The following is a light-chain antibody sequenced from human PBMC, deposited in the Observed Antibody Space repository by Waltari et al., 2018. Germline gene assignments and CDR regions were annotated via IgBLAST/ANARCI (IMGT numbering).Light chain of an antibody. Sequence: EIVMTRSPATLSVSTGERATLSCRASQSVSGNLAWYQQKPGQAPRLLIYGASTRATGIPARFSGSGSGTEFTLTISSLQSEDFAVYYCQQYNNWPQTFGQGTKVEIK. CDR1: QSVSGN. CDR3: QQYNNWPQT. J-gene: IGKJ1*01. CDR2: GAS. V-gene: IGKV3-15*01.